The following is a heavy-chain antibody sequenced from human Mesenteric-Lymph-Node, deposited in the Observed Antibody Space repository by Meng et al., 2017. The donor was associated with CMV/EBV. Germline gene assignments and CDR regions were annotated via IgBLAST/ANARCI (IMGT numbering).Heavy chain of an antibody. CDR2: ISPSGGTI. V-gene: IGHV3-11*04. Sequence: GESLKISCAASGFTFSDYYMSWIRQAPGKGLEWVSYISPSGGTIHYADSVKGRFTISRDNAKNSLYLQMNSLRAEDTAVYYCSYGTTPYYYGMDVWGQGTTVTVSS. D-gene: IGHD4-11*01. J-gene: IGHJ6*02. CDR3: SYGTTPYYYGMDV. CDR1: GFTFSDYY.